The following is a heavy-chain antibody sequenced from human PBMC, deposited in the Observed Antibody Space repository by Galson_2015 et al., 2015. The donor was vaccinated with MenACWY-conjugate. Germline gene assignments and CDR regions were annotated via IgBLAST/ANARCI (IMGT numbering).Heavy chain of an antibody. D-gene: IGHD6-19*01. CDR3: ATWDSSGRGEN. CDR1: GGTFSSYP. Sequence: SVNASCKASGGTFSSYPTSWARQAPGDRLEWLGRIIPLVGIANYAQKFQGRVTLTADKSTSTAYMELSSLRSEDTAVYYCATWDSSGRGENWGQGTLVTVSS. CDR2: IIPLVGIA. J-gene: IGHJ4*02. V-gene: IGHV1-69*10.